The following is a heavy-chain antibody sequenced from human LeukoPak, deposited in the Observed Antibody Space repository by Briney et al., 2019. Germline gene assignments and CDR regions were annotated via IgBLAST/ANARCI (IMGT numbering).Heavy chain of an antibody. CDR2: ISSNGGST. V-gene: IGHV3-64*01. Sequence: QSGGSLRLSCAASGFTFSDYYMSWIRQAPGKGLEYVSAISSNGGSTYYANSVKGRFTISRDNSKNTLYLQMGSLRTEDMAVYYCVRASGWYGYWGQGTLVTVSS. D-gene: IGHD6-19*01. CDR3: VRASGWYGY. J-gene: IGHJ4*02. CDR1: GFTFSDYY.